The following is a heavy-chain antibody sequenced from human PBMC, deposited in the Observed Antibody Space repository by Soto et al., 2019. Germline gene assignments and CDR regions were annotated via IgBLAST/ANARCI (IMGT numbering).Heavy chain of an antibody. V-gene: IGHV4-61*01. Sequence: SETLSLTCTVSGGSVSSGSYYWSWIRQPPGKGLEWIGDIYYSGSTNYNPSLKSRVTISVDTSKNQFSLKLSSVTAADTAVYYCARSRRTGTTWLDYWGQGTLVTVSS. CDR3: ARSRRTGTTWLDY. J-gene: IGHJ4*02. D-gene: IGHD1-7*01. CDR1: GGSVSSGSYY. CDR2: IYYSGST.